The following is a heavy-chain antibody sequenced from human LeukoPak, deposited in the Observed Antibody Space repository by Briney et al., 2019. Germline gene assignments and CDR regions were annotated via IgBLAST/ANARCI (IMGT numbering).Heavy chain of an antibody. CDR3: ASNRYYYDSSGYLLGAFDI. CDR1: GFTFSSYS. Sequence: GGSLRLSCAASGFTFSSYSMNWVRQAPGKGLEWVSSISSSSSYIYYADSVKGRFTISRDNAKNSLYLQMNSLRAEDTAVYYCASNRYYYDSSGYLLGAFDIWGQGTMVTVSS. D-gene: IGHD3-22*01. V-gene: IGHV3-21*01. CDR2: ISSSSSYI. J-gene: IGHJ3*02.